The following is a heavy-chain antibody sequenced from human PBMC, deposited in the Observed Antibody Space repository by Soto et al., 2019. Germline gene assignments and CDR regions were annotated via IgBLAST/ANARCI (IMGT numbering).Heavy chain of an antibody. CDR2: IIPILGLT. V-gene: IGHV1-69*02. Sequence: QVQLVQSGAELKKPGSSVKVSCKPSGGTFNSYTFGWVRQAPGQGLEWVGRIIPILGLTNNAQKFQGRLTVTADKSTATAYMELSSLRSEDTAIYYCAGQSPGAGDRAFDLWGQGTMVTVPS. CDR1: GGTFNSYT. CDR3: AGQSPGAGDRAFDL. J-gene: IGHJ3*01. D-gene: IGHD3-16*01.